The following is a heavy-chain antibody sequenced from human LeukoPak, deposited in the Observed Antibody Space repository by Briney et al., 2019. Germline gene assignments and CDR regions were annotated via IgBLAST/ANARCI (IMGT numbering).Heavy chain of an antibody. J-gene: IGHJ4*02. CDR1: GFIFSSNW. CDR2: IKRDGSEK. D-gene: IGHD3-3*01. Sequence: GGSLRLSCAASGFIFSSNWMGWVRQAPGKGLEWVANIKRDGSEKYYEDSVKGRFTISRDNAQNSLYLQMNSLRDEDTAVYYCARDKEAAVDFWSGYYPLWGQGTLVTVSS. V-gene: IGHV3-7*01. CDR3: ARDKEAAVDFWSGYYPL.